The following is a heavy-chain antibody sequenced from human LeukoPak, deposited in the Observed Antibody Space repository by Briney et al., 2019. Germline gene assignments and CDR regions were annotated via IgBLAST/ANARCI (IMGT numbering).Heavy chain of an antibody. V-gene: IGHV1-69*04. CDR3: ARAPTLSGLRGAFDI. Sequence: ASVKASCKASGGTFSSYAISWVRQAPGQGLEWMGRIIPILGIANYAQKFQGRVTITADKSTSTAYMELSSLRSDDTAVYYCARAPTLSGLRGAFDIWGQGTMVPVSS. J-gene: IGHJ3*02. CDR2: IIPILGIA. CDR1: GGTFSSYA. D-gene: IGHD5-24*01.